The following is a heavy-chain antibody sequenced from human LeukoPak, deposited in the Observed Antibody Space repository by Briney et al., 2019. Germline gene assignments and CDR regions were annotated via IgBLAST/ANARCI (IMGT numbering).Heavy chain of an antibody. V-gene: IGHV3-21*01. D-gene: IGHD5-12*01. Sequence: PGGSLRLSCAAPGFTFSSYSMNWVRQAPGKGLEWVSSISSSSSYIYYADSVKGRFTISRDNAKNSLYLQMNSLRAEDTAVYYCARSRWLRDPLSLFDYWGQGTLVTVSS. CDR3: ARSRWLRDPLSLFDY. J-gene: IGHJ4*02. CDR1: GFTFSSYS. CDR2: ISSSSSYI.